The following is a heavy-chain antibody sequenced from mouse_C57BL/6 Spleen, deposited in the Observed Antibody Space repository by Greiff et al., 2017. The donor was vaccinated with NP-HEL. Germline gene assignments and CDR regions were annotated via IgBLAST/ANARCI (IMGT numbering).Heavy chain of an antibody. V-gene: IGHV1-18*01. D-gene: IGHD1-1*01. CDR3: ARSSRYGSSYRYFDV. J-gene: IGHJ1*03. Sequence: VQLQQSGPELVKPGASVKIPCKASGYTFTDYNMDWVKQSHGKSLEWIGDINPNNGGTIYNQKFKGKATLTVDKSSSTAYMELRSLTSEDTAVYYCARSSRYGSSYRYFDVWGTGTTVTVSS. CDR2: INPNNGGT. CDR1: GYTFTDYN.